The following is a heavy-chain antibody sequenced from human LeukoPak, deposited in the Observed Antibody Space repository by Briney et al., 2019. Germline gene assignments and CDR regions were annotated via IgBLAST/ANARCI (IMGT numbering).Heavy chain of an antibody. CDR2: IWYDGSNR. Sequence: PGRSLRLSCAASGFTFSSYGMHWVRQAPGKGLEWVAPIWYDGSNRYYADSVKGRFTISRDTSKNTLYLQMNSLRAEDTAVYYCARASDHYDTYPDSWGQGTLVTVSS. CDR1: GFTFSSYG. D-gene: IGHD3-22*01. J-gene: IGHJ4*02. V-gene: IGHV3-33*01. CDR3: ARASDHYDTYPDS.